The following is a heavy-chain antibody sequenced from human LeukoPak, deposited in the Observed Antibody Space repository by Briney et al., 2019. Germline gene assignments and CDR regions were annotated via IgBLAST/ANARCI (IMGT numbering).Heavy chain of an antibody. J-gene: IGHJ4*02. V-gene: IGHV3-48*02. D-gene: IGHD3-22*01. CDR3: ARDRQYYYDSSGSDY. CDR1: GFTFSSYS. Sequence: GGSLRLSCAASGFTFSSYSMNWVRQAPGKGLEWVSYISSSSSTIYYADSVKGRFTISRDNAKNSLYLQMNSLRDEDTAVYYCARDRQYYYDSSGSDYWGQGTLVTVFS. CDR2: ISSSSSTI.